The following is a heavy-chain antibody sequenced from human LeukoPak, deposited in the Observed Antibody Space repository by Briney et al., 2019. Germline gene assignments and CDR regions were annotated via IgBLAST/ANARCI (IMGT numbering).Heavy chain of an antibody. CDR2: ISHSGST. J-gene: IGHJ4*02. CDR3: AGYSYGYVDY. Sequence: SETLSLTCAVYGGSFSGYYWSWIRQPPGKGLEWIGEISHSGSTNYNPSLKSRVTISVDTSKNQFSLKLSSVTAADTAVYYCAGYSYGYVDYWGQGTLVTVSS. D-gene: IGHD5-18*01. CDR1: GGSFSGYY. V-gene: IGHV4-34*01.